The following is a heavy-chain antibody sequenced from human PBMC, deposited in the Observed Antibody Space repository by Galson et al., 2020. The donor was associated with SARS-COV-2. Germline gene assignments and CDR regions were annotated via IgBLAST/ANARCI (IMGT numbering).Heavy chain of an antibody. CDR1: GGTFSSYA. D-gene: IGHD3-22*01. CDR3: ARVGPYDSSGYYRDY. J-gene: IGHJ4*02. CDR2: IIPILGIA. Sequence: SVKVSCKASGGTFSSYAISWVRQAPGQGLEWMGGIIPILGIANYAQKFQGRVTITADKSTSTAYMELSSLRSEDTAVYYCARVGPYDSSGYYRDYWGQGTLVTVSS. V-gene: IGHV1-69*10.